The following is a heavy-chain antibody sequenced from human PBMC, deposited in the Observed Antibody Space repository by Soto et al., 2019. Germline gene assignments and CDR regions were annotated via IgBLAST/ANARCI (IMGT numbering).Heavy chain of an antibody. V-gene: IGHV1-18*01. Sequence: QVQLVQSGGEVKKPGASVTVSCKASGYTFINYHITWVRQAPGQGLEWMAWINTYNGMTDYAQRFQGRVTMTRDTSTSTAYMALRNLGSDDTAVYFCAKSPRSEMDTDWGQGTLVTVSS. J-gene: IGHJ4*02. CDR2: INTYNGMT. D-gene: IGHD5-18*01. CDR3: AKSPRSEMDTD. CDR1: GYTFINYH.